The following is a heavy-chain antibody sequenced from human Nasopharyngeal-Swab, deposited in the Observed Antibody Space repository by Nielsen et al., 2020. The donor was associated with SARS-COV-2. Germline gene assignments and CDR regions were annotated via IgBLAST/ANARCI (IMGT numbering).Heavy chain of an antibody. CDR2: ISYDESNK. J-gene: IGHJ3*02. CDR1: GFTFSSYA. D-gene: IGHD1-26*01. CDR3: ARPYSGSYYGAFDI. V-gene: IGHV3-30*04. Sequence: GGSLRLSCAASGFTFSSYAMHWVRQAPGKGLEWVAVISYDESNKYYADSVKGRFTISRDNSKNTLYLQMNSLRAEDTAVYYCARPYSGSYYGAFDIWGQGTMVTVSS.